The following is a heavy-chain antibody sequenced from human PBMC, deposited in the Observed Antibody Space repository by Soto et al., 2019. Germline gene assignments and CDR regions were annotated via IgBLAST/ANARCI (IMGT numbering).Heavy chain of an antibody. CDR2: IIPIFGTA. J-gene: IGHJ6*02. V-gene: IGHV1-69*12. Sequence: QVQLVQSGAEVKKPGSSVKVSCKASGGTFSSYAISWVRQAPGQGLEWMGGIIPIFGTANYAQKFQGRVTITADDAPSTSYMELSSLRSEDTAVYYCARHVPAAGYYYGMDVWGQGTTVTVYS. CDR3: ARHVPAAGYYYGMDV. CDR1: GGTFSSYA. D-gene: IGHD2-2*01.